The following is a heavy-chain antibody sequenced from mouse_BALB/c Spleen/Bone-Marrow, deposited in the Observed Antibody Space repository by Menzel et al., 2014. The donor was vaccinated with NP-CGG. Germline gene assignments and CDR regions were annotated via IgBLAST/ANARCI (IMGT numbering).Heavy chain of an antibody. D-gene: IGHD2-14*01. CDR1: GYTFTDYY. CDR3: AMGVRLYWYFDV. V-gene: IGHV1-26*01. CDR2: VNPINGDT. J-gene: IGHJ1*01. Sequence: EVQLQQSGPELVKPGASVKMSCKASGYTFTDYYMKWLKQSHGKSLEWIGDVNPINGDTFYNQEFKGKATLTVDKSSNTAYMQLDSLTSEDSAVYYCAMGVRLYWYFDVWGAGTTITVSS.